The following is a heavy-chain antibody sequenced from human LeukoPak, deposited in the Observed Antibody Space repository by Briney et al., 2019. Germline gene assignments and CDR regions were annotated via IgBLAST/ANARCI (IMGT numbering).Heavy chain of an antibody. Sequence: GGSLRLSCAASGFTFSSYAMSWVRQAPGKGLEWVAVIWYDESNKDYADSVKGRFTISRDNSKNTLYLQMNSLRAEDTAVYYCARVGAASGTPYYYGMDVWGKGTTVTVSS. J-gene: IGHJ6*04. CDR1: GFTFSSYA. V-gene: IGHV3-33*08. CDR2: IWYDESNK. D-gene: IGHD6-13*01. CDR3: ARVGAASGTPYYYGMDV.